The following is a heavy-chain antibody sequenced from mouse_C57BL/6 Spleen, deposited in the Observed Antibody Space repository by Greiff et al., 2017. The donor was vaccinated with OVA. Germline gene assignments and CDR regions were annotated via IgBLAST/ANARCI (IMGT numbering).Heavy chain of an antibody. J-gene: IGHJ2*01. Sequence: QVQLQQPGAELVKPGASVKLSCKASGYTFTSYWMHWVKQRPGQGLEWIGMIHPNSGSTNYNEKFKSKATLTVDKSSSTAYMQLSSLTSEDSAVYDSAREGLWYLYFDYWGQGTTLTVSS. V-gene: IGHV1-64*01. CDR1: GYTFTSYW. D-gene: IGHD2-1*01. CDR2: IHPNSGST. CDR3: AREGLWYLYFDY.